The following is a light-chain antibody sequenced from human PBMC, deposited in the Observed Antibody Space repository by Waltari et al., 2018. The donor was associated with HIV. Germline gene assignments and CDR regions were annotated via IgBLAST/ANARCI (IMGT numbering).Light chain of an antibody. CDR1: QSISSY. CDR3: QQSYSTLRYT. V-gene: IGKV1-39*01. J-gene: IGKJ2*01. CDR2: AAS. Sequence: DIQMTQSPSSLSASVGDRVTIICRASQSISSYLNWYQQKPGKAPKLLIYAASSLQSGVPSRFSGSGSGTDFTLTISSLQPEDFATYYCQQSYSTLRYTFGQGTKLEIK.